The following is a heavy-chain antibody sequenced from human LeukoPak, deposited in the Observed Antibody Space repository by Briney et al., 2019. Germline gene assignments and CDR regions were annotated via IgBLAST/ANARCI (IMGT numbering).Heavy chain of an antibody. CDR1: GYTFTSYD. CDR2: MNPNSGNT. Sequence: GASVKVSCKASGYTFTSYDINWVRQATGQGLEWMGWMNPNSGNTGYAQKFQGRVTITRNTSISTAYMELSSLRSEDTAMYYCARDYCSSTSCYKRTFNYWGQGTLVTVSS. D-gene: IGHD2-2*02. CDR3: ARDYCSSTSCYKRTFNY. J-gene: IGHJ4*02. V-gene: IGHV1-8*03.